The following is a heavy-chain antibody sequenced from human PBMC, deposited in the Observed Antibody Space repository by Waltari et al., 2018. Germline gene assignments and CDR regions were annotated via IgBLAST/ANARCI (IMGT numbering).Heavy chain of an antibody. J-gene: IGHJ4*02. CDR2: IGPILNLT. D-gene: IGHD3-10*01. Sequence: QVQLVQSGAEVKKPGSSVKVSCKASGGTFNNDAISWVRQAPGQGLEWMGRIGPILNLTNYAQRFQGRVTMAADNATTTAYMELSSLSAVDTAVYYCARARGELADFDFWGQGTQVTVSS. V-gene: IGHV1-69*04. CDR3: ARARGELADFDF. CDR1: GGTFNNDA.